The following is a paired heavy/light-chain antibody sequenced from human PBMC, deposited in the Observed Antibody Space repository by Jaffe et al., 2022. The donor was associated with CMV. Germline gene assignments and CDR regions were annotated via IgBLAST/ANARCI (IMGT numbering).Light chain of an antibody. CDR3: MQGTHWPFT. Sequence: DVVMTQSPLSLPVTLGQPASISCRSSQSLVHGDGNTYLNWFQQRPGQSPRRLIYKVSNGDSGVPDRFSGSGSGTDFTLKISRVEAADVGIYYCMQGTHWPFTFGQGTKLEIK. V-gene: IGKV2-30*02. CDR1: QSLVHGDGNTY. J-gene: IGKJ2*01. CDR2: KVS.
Heavy chain of an antibody. J-gene: IGHJ4*02. CDR1: GFTFSDYF. CDR2: ISSSGAAT. CDR3: VRVPTTKLDY. V-gene: IGHV3-11*01. D-gene: IGHD1-1*01. Sequence: QVQLVESGGDLVKPGGSLRLSCAASGFTFSDYFMGWIRQAPGRGLEWLSYISSSGAATHYADSVKGRFTISRDNAKNSLYLQMGSLRADDTAVYYCVRVPTTKLDYWGQGALVIVSS.